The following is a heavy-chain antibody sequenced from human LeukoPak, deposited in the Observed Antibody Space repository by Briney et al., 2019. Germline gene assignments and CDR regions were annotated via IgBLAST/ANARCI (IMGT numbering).Heavy chain of an antibody. J-gene: IGHJ6*03. CDR3: ARENYYLDV. CDR2: IYTDRST. Sequence: PGGSLRLSCAASGFTVSSYYMSWVRQAPGKGLEWVSVIYTDRSTYYADSVKGRFTISRDNSKNTVYLQMNSLRAEDTAVYYCARENYYLDVWGKGTTVTISS. CDR1: GFTVSSYY. V-gene: IGHV3-53*01.